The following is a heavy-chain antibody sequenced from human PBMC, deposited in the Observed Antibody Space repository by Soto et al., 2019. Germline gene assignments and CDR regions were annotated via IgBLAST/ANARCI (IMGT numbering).Heavy chain of an antibody. Sequence: ASVKVSCKASGGTFSSYAISWVRQAPGQGLEWMGGIIPIFGTANYAQKFQGRVTITADGSTSTAYMELSSLRSEDTAVYYCARARYCSGGSCYDYWGQGTLVTVSS. CDR2: IIPIFGTA. CDR3: ARARYCSGGSCYDY. V-gene: IGHV1-69*13. J-gene: IGHJ4*02. CDR1: GGTFSSYA. D-gene: IGHD2-15*01.